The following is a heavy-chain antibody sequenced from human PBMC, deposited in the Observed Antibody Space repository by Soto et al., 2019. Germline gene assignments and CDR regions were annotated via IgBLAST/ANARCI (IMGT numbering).Heavy chain of an antibody. CDR2: ISHGGNT. V-gene: IGHV4-30-2*01. J-gene: IGHJ3*02. Sequence: SETLSLTCAVSGGSINNGGYSWSWLRQPPGKGLEWIGYISHGGNTYYNPSLRSRVIMSIDKSKNHFSLGLKSVTAADTATYYCARTSYDILTGRLDAFDIWGRETMVAVS. CDR3: ARTSYDILTGRLDAFDI. CDR1: GGSINNGGYS. D-gene: IGHD3-9*01.